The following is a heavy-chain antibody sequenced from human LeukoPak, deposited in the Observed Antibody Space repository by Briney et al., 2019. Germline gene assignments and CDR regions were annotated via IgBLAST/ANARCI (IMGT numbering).Heavy chain of an antibody. Sequence: ASVKVSCKASGYTFTGYYMHWVRQAPGQGLEWMGWINPNSGGTNYAQKFQGRVTMTRDTSISTAYTELSRLRSDDTAVYYCARDRTITGTLPDFDYWGQGTLVTVSS. CDR2: INPNSGGT. J-gene: IGHJ4*02. V-gene: IGHV1-2*02. CDR1: GYTFTGYY. D-gene: IGHD1-7*01. CDR3: ARDRTITGTLPDFDY.